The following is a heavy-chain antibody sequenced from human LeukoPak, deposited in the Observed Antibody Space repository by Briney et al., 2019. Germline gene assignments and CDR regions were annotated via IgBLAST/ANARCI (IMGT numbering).Heavy chain of an antibody. V-gene: IGHV1-58*02. CDR3: AREKVDTTMIRGFDH. J-gene: IGHJ4*02. Sequence: ASVKVSCKASGFTFTSSAMQWVRQARGQRLEWIGWIVVGSGNTNYAQKFQERVTITRDMSTSTAYMELSSLRSEDTAVYSCAREKVDTTMIRGFDHWGQGTLVTVSS. D-gene: IGHD5-18*01. CDR1: GFTFTSSA. CDR2: IVVGSGNT.